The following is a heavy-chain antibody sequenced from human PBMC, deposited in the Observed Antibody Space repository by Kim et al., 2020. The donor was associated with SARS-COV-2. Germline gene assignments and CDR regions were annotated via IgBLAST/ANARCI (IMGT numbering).Heavy chain of an antibody. V-gene: IGHV3-43*02. CDR2: ISGNGGVT. Sequence: GGSPRLSCAASGFTFDDYAMHWVRQPPGKGLEWVSLISGNGGVTYYADSVKGRFTIFRDNSKNSLYLQMNSLRTEDTALYYCAKDRYCSGGSCSGGMDVWGQGTTVTVSS. J-gene: IGHJ6*02. CDR1: GFTFDDYA. D-gene: IGHD2-15*01. CDR3: AKDRYCSGGSCSGGMDV.